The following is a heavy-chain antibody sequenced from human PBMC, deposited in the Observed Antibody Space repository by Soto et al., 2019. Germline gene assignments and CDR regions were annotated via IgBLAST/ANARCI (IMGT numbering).Heavy chain of an antibody. CDR2: MNPNSGNT. V-gene: IGHV1-8*01. J-gene: IGHJ4*02. CDR1: GYTFTSYD. D-gene: IGHD2-15*01. CDR3: ARGLRSLDGAVTVVRDY. Sequence: VKVSCKASGYTFTSYDINWVRQATGQGLEWMGWMNPNSGNTGYAQKFQGRVTMTRNTSISTAYMELSSLRSEDTAVYYCARGLRSLDGAVTVVRDYWGQGTLVTVSS.